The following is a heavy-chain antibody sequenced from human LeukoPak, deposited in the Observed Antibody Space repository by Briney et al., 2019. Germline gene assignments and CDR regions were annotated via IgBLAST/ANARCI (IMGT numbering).Heavy chain of an antibody. V-gene: IGHV3-53*01. D-gene: IGHD3-22*01. CDR1: GFTVSSNY. CDR2: IYSGGST. CDR3: AKDRPYYYDSSGGAFDI. J-gene: IGHJ3*02. Sequence: GGSLRLSCAASGFTVSSNYMSWVRQAPGKGLEWVSVIYSGGSTYYADSVKGRFTISRDNSKNTLYLQMNSLRAEDTAVYYCAKDRPYYYDSSGGAFDIWGQGIMVTVSS.